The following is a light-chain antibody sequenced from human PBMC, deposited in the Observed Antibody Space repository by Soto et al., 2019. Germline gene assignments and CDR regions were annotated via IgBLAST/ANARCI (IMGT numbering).Light chain of an antibody. J-gene: IGKJ4*01. Sequence: DIVMTQSPDSLAVSLGERVTINCKSSQSLLLSSNNKNYLAWYQQKPGQPPKLLISWASIRESGVPDRFSGDGSGTEFTRSISRLQAEDVAVYYCQNYLQIPVTFGGGSRVEL. CDR1: QSLLLSSNNKNY. V-gene: IGKV4-1*01. CDR3: QNYLQIPVT. CDR2: WAS.